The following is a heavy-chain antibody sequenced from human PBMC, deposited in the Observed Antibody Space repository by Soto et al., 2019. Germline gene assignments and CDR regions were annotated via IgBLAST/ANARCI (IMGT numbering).Heavy chain of an antibody. J-gene: IGHJ6*02. D-gene: IGHD3-3*01. CDR2: IYYSGST. Sequence: SETLSLTCTVSGGSISSGGYYWSWIRQHPGKGLEWIGYIYYSGSTYYNPSLKSRVTISVDTSKNQFSLKLSSVTAADTAVYYCARLRYRGYDFWSGYYEYYYYGMDVWGQGTTVTVSS. CDR3: ARLRYRGYDFWSGYYEYYYYGMDV. V-gene: IGHV4-31*03. CDR1: GGSISSGGYY.